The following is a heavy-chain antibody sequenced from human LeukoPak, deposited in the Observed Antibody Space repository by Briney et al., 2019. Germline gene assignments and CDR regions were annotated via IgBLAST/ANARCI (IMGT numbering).Heavy chain of an antibody. CDR3: ARGGYDGDGGLDN. CDR2: IYSGGST. J-gene: IGHJ4*02. V-gene: IGHV3-53*01. CDR1: EFTVRYNY. Sequence: GGSLRVSCAASEFTVRYNYMTWVRQAPGKGLEWVSGIYSGGSTYYADFVKGRFTISGDNSKNTLYLQMNSLRVEDTAVYFCARGGYDGDGGLDNWGQGTLVTVSS. D-gene: IGHD5-12*01.